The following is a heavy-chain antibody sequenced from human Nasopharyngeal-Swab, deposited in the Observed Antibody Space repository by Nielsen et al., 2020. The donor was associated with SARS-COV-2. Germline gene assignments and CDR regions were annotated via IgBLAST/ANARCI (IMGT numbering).Heavy chain of an antibody. CDR2: INPSGGT. V-gene: IGHV4-34*01. Sequence: SETLFLTCAVYGGAFGGFYWSWIRQSPGEGLEWIGEINPSGGTDYNPSLKSRVSMSVDTSKNQVFLNLKAVTAAGTGLYYCARGRRERAPRYYYYGMDVWGQGTTVSVS. CDR3: ARGRRERAPRYYYYGMDV. D-gene: IGHD1-1*01. CDR1: GGAFGGFY. J-gene: IGHJ6*02.